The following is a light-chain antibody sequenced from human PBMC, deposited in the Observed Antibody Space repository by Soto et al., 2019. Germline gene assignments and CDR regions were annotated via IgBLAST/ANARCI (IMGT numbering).Light chain of an antibody. J-gene: IGKJ5*01. CDR1: RTRFSASNNKNY. CDR2: WAA. CDR3: QQYYDIPIT. Sequence: IVLSQSTASLALALVEGGAINCKSGRTRFSASNNKNYLAWYQQKPGQPPKLLISWAATRDSGVPDRFSGSGSGTDFTPTISSLQAEDVAVYSCQQYYDIPITFGQGTRLEI. V-gene: IGKV4-1*01.